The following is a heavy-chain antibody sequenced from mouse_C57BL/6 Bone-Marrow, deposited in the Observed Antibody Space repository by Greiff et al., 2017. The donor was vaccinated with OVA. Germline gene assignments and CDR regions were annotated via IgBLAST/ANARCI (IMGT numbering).Heavy chain of an antibody. CDR2: IDPENGDT. CDR3: TTDGYFCAY. J-gene: IGHJ3*01. CDR1: GFNIKDDY. D-gene: IGHD2-3*01. Sequence: EVQLQQSGAELVRPGASVKLSCTASGFNIKDDYMHWVKQRPEQGLEWIGWIDPENGDTEYASKFQGKATITADTSSNTAYLQLSSLTSEDTAVYYCTTDGYFCAYWGQGTLVTVSA. V-gene: IGHV14-4*01.